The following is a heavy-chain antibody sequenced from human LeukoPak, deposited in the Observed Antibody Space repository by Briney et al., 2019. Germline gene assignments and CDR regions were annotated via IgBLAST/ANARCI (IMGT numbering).Heavy chain of an antibody. D-gene: IGHD1-14*01. CDR3: ARDFNLPSDSPEAINWFDP. Sequence: GGSLRLSCAASGFTFSSYWMSWVRQAPGKGLEWVANIKQEGSEKYYVDSVKGRFTIYRDNAKKPLYVQRNSVRGEETAVYYCARDFNLPSDSPEAINWFDPWGQGTLVTVSS. J-gene: IGHJ5*02. CDR1: GFTFSSYW. V-gene: IGHV3-7*01. CDR2: IKQEGSEK.